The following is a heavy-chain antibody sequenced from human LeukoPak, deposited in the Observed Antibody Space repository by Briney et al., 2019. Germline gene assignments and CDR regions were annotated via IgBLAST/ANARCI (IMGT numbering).Heavy chain of an antibody. CDR1: GFTFSSYS. J-gene: IGHJ6*02. Sequence: PGGSLRLSCAASGFTFSSYSINWVRQAPGKGLEWVSSISSSSSYIYYADSVKGRFTISRDNAKNSLYLQMNSLRAEDTAVYYCARVDISDYYGSGSPNHYYYYYGMDVWGQGTTVTVSS. CDR2: ISSSSSYI. V-gene: IGHV3-21*01. D-gene: IGHD3-10*01. CDR3: ARVDISDYYGSGSPNHYYYYYGMDV.